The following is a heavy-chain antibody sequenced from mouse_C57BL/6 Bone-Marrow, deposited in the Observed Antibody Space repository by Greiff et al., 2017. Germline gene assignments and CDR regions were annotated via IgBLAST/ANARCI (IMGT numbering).Heavy chain of an antibody. CDR1: GYSFTGYY. Sequence: EVQGVESGPELVKPGASVKISCKASGYSFTGYYMHWVKQSHGNILDWIGYIYPYNGVSSYNQKFKGKATLTVDKSSSTAYMELRSLTSEDSAVYYCARAGTTVPFGYWGQGTLVTVSA. V-gene: IGHV1-31*01. CDR2: IYPYNGVS. J-gene: IGHJ3*01. D-gene: IGHD1-1*01. CDR3: ARAGTTVPFGY.